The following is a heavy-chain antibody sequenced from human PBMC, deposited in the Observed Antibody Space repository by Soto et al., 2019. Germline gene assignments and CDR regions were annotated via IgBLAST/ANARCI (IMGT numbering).Heavy chain of an antibody. CDR1: GGTFSSYA. CDR3: ARTYSSSWDHYYYYGMDV. D-gene: IGHD6-13*01. J-gene: IGHJ6*02. Sequence: QVQLVQSGAEVKKPGSSVKVSCKASGGTFSSYAISWVRQAPGQGLEWMGGIIPIFGTANYAQKFQGRVTSTADESTSTAYMELSSLRSEDTAVYYCARTYSSSWDHYYYYGMDVWGQGTTVTVSS. V-gene: IGHV1-69*01. CDR2: IIPIFGTA.